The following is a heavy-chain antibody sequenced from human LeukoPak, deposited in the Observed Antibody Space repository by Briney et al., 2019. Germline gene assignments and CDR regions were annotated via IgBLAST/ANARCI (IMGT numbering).Heavy chain of an antibody. V-gene: IGHV1-69*13. CDR2: IIPIFGTA. Sequence: SVKVSCRASGGTFSSYAISWVRQAPGQGLEWMGGIIPIFGTANYAQKFQGRVTITADESTSTAYMELSSLRSEDTAVYYCARDQGGYDNNWFDPWGQGTLVTVSS. D-gene: IGHD5-12*01. CDR3: ARDQGGYDNNWFDP. J-gene: IGHJ5*02. CDR1: GGTFSSYA.